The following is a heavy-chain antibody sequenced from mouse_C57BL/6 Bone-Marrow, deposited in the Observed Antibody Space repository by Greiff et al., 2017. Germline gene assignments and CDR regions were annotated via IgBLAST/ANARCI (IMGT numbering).Heavy chain of an antibody. Sequence: VQLKESGGGLVKPGGSLKLSCAASGFTFSDYGMHWVRQAPEKGLEWVAYISSGSSTIYNADTVKGRFTNSRDNAKNTLFLQMTSLRSEDTAMYYCAVDLLDYWGQGTTLTVSS. CDR1: GFTFSDYG. CDR2: ISSGSSTI. CDR3: AVDLLDY. J-gene: IGHJ2*01. D-gene: IGHD2-1*01. V-gene: IGHV5-17*01.